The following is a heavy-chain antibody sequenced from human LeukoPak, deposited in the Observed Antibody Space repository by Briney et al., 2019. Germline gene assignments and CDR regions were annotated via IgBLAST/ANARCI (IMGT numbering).Heavy chain of an antibody. Sequence: GASVKVSCKVSGYTLTELSMHWVRQAPGKGLEWMGGFDPEDGETIYAQKFQGRVTMTEDTSTDTAYMELSSLRSEDTAVYYCARSSPYYYDSSGYYYPLSYWGQGTLVTVSS. J-gene: IGHJ4*02. CDR3: ARSSPYYYDSSGYYYPLSY. CDR2: FDPEDGET. V-gene: IGHV1-24*01. CDR1: GYTLTELS. D-gene: IGHD3-22*01.